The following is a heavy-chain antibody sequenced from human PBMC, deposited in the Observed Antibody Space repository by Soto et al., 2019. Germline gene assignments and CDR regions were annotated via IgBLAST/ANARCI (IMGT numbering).Heavy chain of an antibody. CDR3: ARQPREYSSSWINWFDP. D-gene: IGHD6-13*01. V-gene: IGHV4-59*08. CDR2: IYYSGST. J-gene: IGHJ5*02. Sequence: PSETLSLTCTVSGGSISSYYWSWIRQPPGKGLEWIGYIYYSGSTNYNPSLKSRVTISVDTSKNQFSLKRSSVTAADTAVYYCARQPREYSSSWINWFDPWGQGTLVTVSS. CDR1: GGSISSYY.